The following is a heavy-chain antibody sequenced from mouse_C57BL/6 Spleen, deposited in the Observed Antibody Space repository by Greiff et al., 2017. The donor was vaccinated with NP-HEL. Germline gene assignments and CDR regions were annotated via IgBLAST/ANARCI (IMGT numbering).Heavy chain of an antibody. CDR2: IDPSDSET. D-gene: IGHD1-1*02. Sequence: QVQLQQPGAELVRPGSSVKLSCKASGYTFTSYWMHWVKQRPIQGLEWIGNIDPSDSETHYNQKFKDKATLTVDKSSSTAYMQLSSLTSEDSAVYYCARLGGNTFYAMDYWGQGTSVTVSS. CDR1: GYTFTSYW. V-gene: IGHV1-52*01. J-gene: IGHJ4*01. CDR3: ARLGGNTFYAMDY.